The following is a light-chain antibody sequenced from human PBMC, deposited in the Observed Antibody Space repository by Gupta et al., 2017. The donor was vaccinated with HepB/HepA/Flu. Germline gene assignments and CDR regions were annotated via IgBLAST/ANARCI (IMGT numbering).Light chain of an antibody. CDR1: SSNIANNY. CDR2: DNN. CDR3: AAWDNSLSVLL. J-gene: IGLJ3*02. Sequence: QSVLTQPPSVSAAPRQKVTISCPGSSSNIANNYVSWYQQLPGTSPKLLIYDNNRRPSGIPDRFSASKSGTSATLGITGLQTGDEATYYCAAWDNSLSVLLFGGGTKLTVL. V-gene: IGLV1-51*01.